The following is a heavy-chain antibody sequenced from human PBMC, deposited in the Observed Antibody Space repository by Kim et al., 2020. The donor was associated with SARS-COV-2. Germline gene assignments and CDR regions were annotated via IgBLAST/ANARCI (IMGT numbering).Heavy chain of an antibody. D-gene: IGHD3-10*01. CDR3: AKVVGFGELLPIDS. CDR1: FFYFIIYF. CDR2: IFYYLINK. V-gene: IGHV3-30*02. Sequence: GGSLRLSFSSSFFYFIIYFINFFLHSPFNFLYFFSFIFYYLINKYYSYSFKCLFTISIYNSKNTLYLQMNSLRAEDTAVYYCAKVVGFGELLPIDSWGQGTLVIVS. J-gene: IGHJ4*02.